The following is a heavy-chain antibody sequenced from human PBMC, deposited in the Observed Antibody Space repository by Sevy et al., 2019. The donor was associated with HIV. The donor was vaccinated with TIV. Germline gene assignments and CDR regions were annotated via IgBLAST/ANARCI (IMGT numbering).Heavy chain of an antibody. Sequence: GGSLRLSCAASGFTFSTHAMHWVRQAPGKGLEWVAIISYDGNIEYYPDSVKGRFTISRDDSKNTLYLQMNSLRSEDTALYYCARDLGYESTGSIPLFDNWGQGTLVTVSS. J-gene: IGHJ4*02. CDR1: GFTFSTHA. V-gene: IGHV3-30-3*01. CDR3: ARDLGYESTGSIPLFDN. CDR2: ISYDGNIE. D-gene: IGHD3-22*01.